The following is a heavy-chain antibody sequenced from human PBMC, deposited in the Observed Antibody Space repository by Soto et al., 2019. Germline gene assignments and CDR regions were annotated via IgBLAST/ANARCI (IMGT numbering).Heavy chain of an antibody. CDR3: ARIFRQQWLLTRRYNWFDP. CDR1: GFSLSTSGVG. J-gene: IGHJ5*02. V-gene: IGHV2-5*02. CDR2: IYWDDDK. D-gene: IGHD6-19*01. Sequence: QITLKESGPTLVKPTQTLTLTCTFSGFSLSTSGVGVGWIRQPPGKALEWLALIYWDDDKRYSPSLKSRLTITKDTSKNQVVLTMTNMDPVYTATYYCARIFRQQWLLTRRYNWFDPWGQGTLVTVSS.